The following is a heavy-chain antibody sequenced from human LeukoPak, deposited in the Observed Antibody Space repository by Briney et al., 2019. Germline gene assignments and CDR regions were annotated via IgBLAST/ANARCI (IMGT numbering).Heavy chain of an antibody. CDR2: ISWNSGSI. J-gene: IGHJ4*02. Sequence: GGSLRLSCAASGFTFDDYAMHWVRQAPGKGLEWVSGISWNSGSIGYADSVKGRFTISRDNAKNSLYLQMNSLRAEDTALYYCAKDKGGPIVGATTWDYWGQETLVTVSS. CDR1: GFTFDDYA. D-gene: IGHD1-26*01. CDR3: AKDKGGPIVGATTWDY. V-gene: IGHV3-9*01.